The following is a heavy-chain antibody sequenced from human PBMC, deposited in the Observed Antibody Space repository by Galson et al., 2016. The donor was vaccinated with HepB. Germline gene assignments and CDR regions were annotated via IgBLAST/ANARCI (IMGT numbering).Heavy chain of an antibody. Sequence: SVKVSCKASGYTFTNYYMHWVRQAPGQGLEWMGVINLSGDITSYAQKFEGRVTVTRDTSTSTVYMELSSLRSEDTAVYYCAREPMIAVLAANNWFDPWGQGTLVTVSS. CDR3: AREPMIAVLAANNWFDP. V-gene: IGHV1-46*01. J-gene: IGHJ5*02. CDR1: GYTFTNYY. CDR2: INLSGDIT. D-gene: IGHD3-22*01.